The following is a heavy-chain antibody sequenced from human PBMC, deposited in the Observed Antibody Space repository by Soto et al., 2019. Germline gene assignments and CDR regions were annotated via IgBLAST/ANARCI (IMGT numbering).Heavy chain of an antibody. V-gene: IGHV4-39*01. J-gene: IGHJ3*02. D-gene: IGHD6-19*01. Sequence: SETLSLTCTVSGGSISSSSYYWGWIRQPPGKGLEWIGSIYYSGSTYYNPSLKSRVTISVDTSKNQFSLKLSSVTAADTAVYYCARRGMGSSGSDRSAAFDIWGQGTMVTVSS. CDR1: GGSISSSSYY. CDR3: ARRGMGSSGSDRSAAFDI. CDR2: IYYSGST.